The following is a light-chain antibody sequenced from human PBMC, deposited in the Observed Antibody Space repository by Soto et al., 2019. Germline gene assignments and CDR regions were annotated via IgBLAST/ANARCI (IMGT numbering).Light chain of an antibody. J-gene: IGKJ4*01. V-gene: IGKV3-11*01. CDR2: DSS. CDR1: QNVDIS. CDR3: QQRKDWRPLT. Sequence: EVVLPQSPVTLALSPGEGATLSCRASQNVDISVAWYQQKPGQAPRLLIYDSSNNATGIPARFRASGSGTDSTLTNRGPEPEYFAVDYGQQRKDWRPLTFGGGTGVYIK.